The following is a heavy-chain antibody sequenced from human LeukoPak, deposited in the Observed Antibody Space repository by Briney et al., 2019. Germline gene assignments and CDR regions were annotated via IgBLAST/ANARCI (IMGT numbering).Heavy chain of an antibody. CDR1: GGTFSSYA. Sequence: WASVKVSCKASGGTFSSYAISWVRQAPGQGLEWMGGIIPIFGTANYAQKFQGRVTITADESTSTAYMELSSLRSEDTAVYYCASQNPAAVACDIWGQGTMVTVSS. V-gene: IGHV1-69*01. D-gene: IGHD2-15*01. CDR2: IIPIFGTA. J-gene: IGHJ3*02. CDR3: ASQNPAAVACDI.